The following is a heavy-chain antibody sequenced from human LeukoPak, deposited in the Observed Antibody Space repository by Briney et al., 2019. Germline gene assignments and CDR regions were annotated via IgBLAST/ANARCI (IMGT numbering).Heavy chain of an antibody. CDR2: INPSGGST. D-gene: IGHD2-15*01. J-gene: IGHJ5*02. V-gene: IGHV1-46*01. CDR3: ARDRGLDCSGGSCYSFYPNSFDP. Sequence: ASVKVSCKASGYTFTSYYMHWVRQAPGQGLEWMGIINPSGGSTSYAQKFQGRVTMTRDMSTSTVYMELSSLRSEDTAVYYCARDRGLDCSGGSCYSFYPNSFDPWGQGTLVTVSS. CDR1: GYTFTSYY.